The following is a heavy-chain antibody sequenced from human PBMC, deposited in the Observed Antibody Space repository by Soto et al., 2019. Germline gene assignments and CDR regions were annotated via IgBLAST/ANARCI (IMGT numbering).Heavy chain of an antibody. J-gene: IGHJ4*02. CDR1: GGSFSGYY. D-gene: IGHD1-26*01. Sequence: QVQLQQWGAGLLKPSETLSLTCAVYGGSFSGYYWSWIRQPPGKGLEWIGEINHSGSTNYNPSLRSRLTISVDTSKNQCSLKLSSVTAGDTAVDYCARKYSGSYYAFSPPHFDYWGQGTLVTVSS. CDR3: ARKYSGSYYAFSPPHFDY. CDR2: INHSGST. V-gene: IGHV4-34*01.